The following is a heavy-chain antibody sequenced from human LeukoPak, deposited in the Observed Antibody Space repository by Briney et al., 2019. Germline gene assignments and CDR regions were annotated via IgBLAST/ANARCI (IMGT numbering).Heavy chain of an antibody. CDR3: ARGGQGDGYSADEAFDI. CDR2: TYYRSKWYN. Sequence: SQTLSLTCAISGDSVSSNSSWNWIRRSPSRGLEWLGRTYYRSKWYNDYVVSVKSRININPDTSKNQFSLQLNSVTPEDTAVYYCARGGQGDGYSADEAFDIWGQGTMVTVS. V-gene: IGHV6-1*01. CDR1: GDSVSSNSS. J-gene: IGHJ3*02. D-gene: IGHD5-18*01.